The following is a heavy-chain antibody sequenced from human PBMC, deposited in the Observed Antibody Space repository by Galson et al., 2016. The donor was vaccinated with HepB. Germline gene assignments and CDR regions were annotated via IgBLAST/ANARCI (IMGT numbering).Heavy chain of an antibody. Sequence: SVKVSCKASGGTFSSYVISWVRQAPGQGLEWMGGIIPMFGTANYAQKFQGRVTITADESTSTAYMELRSLRSEDTAVYYCAKGGPTYSSGWSYWGPGTLVTVSS. CDR1: GGTFSSYV. D-gene: IGHD6-19*01. J-gene: IGHJ4*02. CDR2: IIPMFGTA. CDR3: AKGGPTYSSGWSY. V-gene: IGHV1-69*13.